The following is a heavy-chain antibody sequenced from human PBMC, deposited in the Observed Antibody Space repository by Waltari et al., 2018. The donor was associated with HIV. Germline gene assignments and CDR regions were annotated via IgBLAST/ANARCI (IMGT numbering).Heavy chain of an antibody. Sequence: QLQLQESGPGLVKPSETLSLTCTVSGGSISSSSYYWGWIRQPPGKGMEWMGSINYSGSTYYKPSLKSRVTISVDTSKNRFSLKLSSVTAADTAVYYCARLGIAAAGRYYGMDVWGQGTTVTVSS. CDR3: ARLGIAAAGRYYGMDV. V-gene: IGHV4-39*01. J-gene: IGHJ6*02. CDR1: GGSISSSSYY. D-gene: IGHD6-13*01. CDR2: INYSGST.